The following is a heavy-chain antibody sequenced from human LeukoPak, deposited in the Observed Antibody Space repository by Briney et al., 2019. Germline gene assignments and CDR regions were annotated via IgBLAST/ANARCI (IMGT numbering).Heavy chain of an antibody. V-gene: IGHV3-30*18. J-gene: IGHJ4*02. Sequence: GGSLRLSCAASGFTFSTYGMHWVRQAPGKGLEWVAVISCDGSNKYYADSVKGRFTISRDNSKNTLYLQMNSLRPEDTAVYYCAKRDRFSAFDYWGLGTLVTVSS. CDR2: ISCDGSNK. CDR3: AKRDRFSAFDY. CDR1: GFTFSTYG.